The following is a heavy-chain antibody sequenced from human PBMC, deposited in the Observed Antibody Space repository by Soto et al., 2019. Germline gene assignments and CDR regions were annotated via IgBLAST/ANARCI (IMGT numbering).Heavy chain of an antibody. V-gene: IGHV4-34*01. CDR3: ARRYISSSRGLARPRSGSRHFDY. D-gene: IGHD6-6*01. Sequence: PSETLSLTCAVYGGSFSGYYWTWIRQPPGKGLEWIGEINHSGSTNYNPSLKSRVTISVDTSKNQFSLKLTSVTAADTAVYFCARRYISSSRGLARPRSGSRHFDYWGQGTLVTVSS. CDR2: INHSGST. CDR1: GGSFSGYY. J-gene: IGHJ4*02.